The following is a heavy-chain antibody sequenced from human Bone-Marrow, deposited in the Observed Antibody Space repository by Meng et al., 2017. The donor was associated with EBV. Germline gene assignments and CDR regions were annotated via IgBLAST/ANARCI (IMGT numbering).Heavy chain of an antibody. Sequence: QVHVQQSGAGPFKSSKNLAVTCDVYGGSFSAYYWSWIRQPPGMGLEWSGEINQSGSINYNPSLKSRVTFSVDTSKNQFSLRLTSVTAADTAVYYCARVDLPTIFGVAQDYWGQGTLVNVPS. CDR2: INQSGSI. V-gene: IGHV4-34*01. CDR3: ARVDLPTIFGVAQDY. D-gene: IGHD3-3*01. CDR1: GGSFSAYY. J-gene: IGHJ4*02.